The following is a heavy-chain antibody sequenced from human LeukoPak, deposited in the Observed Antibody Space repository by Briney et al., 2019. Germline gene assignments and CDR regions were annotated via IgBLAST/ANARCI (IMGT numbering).Heavy chain of an antibody. CDR2: INSDGSST. CDR3: ARGDTAMAYWYFDL. J-gene: IGHJ2*01. D-gene: IGHD5-18*01. CDR1: GFTFSSYW. Sequence: PGGSLRLSCAASGFTFSSYWMHWVRQAPGKGLAWVSRINSDGSSTSYADSVKGRFTISRDNAKNTLYLQMNSLRAEDSAVYYCARGDTAMAYWYFDLWGRGTLVTVSS. V-gene: IGHV3-74*01.